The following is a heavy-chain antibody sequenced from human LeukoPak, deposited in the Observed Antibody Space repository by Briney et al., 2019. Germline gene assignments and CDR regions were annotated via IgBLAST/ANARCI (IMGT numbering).Heavy chain of an antibody. D-gene: IGHD3-3*01. CDR1: GLTFSRYS. Sequence: GGSLRLSCATSGLTFSRYSMNWVRQAPGKGLEWVSYISGRSNTIYYADSVKGRFTISRDNTKNSLYLQMNSLRDEDTAVYYCASGGSVFGVVILYYFDNWGQGTLVTVSS. J-gene: IGHJ4*02. V-gene: IGHV3-48*02. CDR2: ISGRSNTI. CDR3: ASGGSVFGVVILYYFDN.